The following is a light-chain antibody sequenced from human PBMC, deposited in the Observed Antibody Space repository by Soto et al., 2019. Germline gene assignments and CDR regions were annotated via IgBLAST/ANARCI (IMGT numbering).Light chain of an antibody. J-gene: IGKJ1*01. CDR1: QNINYW. CDR3: QQYKTQAT. CDR2: MAS. V-gene: IGKV1-5*03. Sequence: DIQMTQSPSTLSASVGDRVTITCRASQNINYWLAWYQQKPGKAPKPLIYMASNLESGVPPRFSGSGGGTEFTHTISSLQPDDFAAYYCQQYKTQATFGQGTKVDIK.